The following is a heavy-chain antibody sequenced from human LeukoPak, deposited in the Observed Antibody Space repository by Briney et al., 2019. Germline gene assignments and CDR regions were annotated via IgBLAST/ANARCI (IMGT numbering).Heavy chain of an antibody. Sequence: SVKVSCKASGGTFSSYAISWVRQAPGQGLEWMGRIIPILGIANYAQKFQGRVTITADKSTSTAYMELSSLRSEDTAVYYCARTRSSSSGVDYWGQGTLVTVSS. CDR1: GGTFSSYA. D-gene: IGHD6-6*01. CDR2: IIPILGIA. CDR3: ARTRSSSSGVDY. V-gene: IGHV1-69*04. J-gene: IGHJ4*02.